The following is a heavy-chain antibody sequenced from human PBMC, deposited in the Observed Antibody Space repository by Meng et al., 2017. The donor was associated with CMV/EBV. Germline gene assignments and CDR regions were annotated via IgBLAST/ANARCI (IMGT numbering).Heavy chain of an antibody. V-gene: IGHV4-34*01. Sequence: QVQLQQWGAGLLKPSETLSLPCAVYGGSFSGYYWSWIRQPPGKGLEWIGEINHSGSTNYNPSLKSRVTISVDTSKNQFSLKLSSVTAADTAVYYCARGVGATGKADYWGQGTLVTASS. CDR2: INHSGST. CDR3: ARGVGATGKADY. D-gene: IGHD1-26*01. CDR1: GGSFSGYY. J-gene: IGHJ4*02.